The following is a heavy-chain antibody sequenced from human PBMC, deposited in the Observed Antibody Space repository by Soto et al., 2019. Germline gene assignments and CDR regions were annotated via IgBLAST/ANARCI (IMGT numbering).Heavy chain of an antibody. CDR2: INHSGST. CDR1: GGSFSGYY. CDR3: ARVAGDDGGYDDY. J-gene: IGHJ4*02. D-gene: IGHD5-12*01. Sequence: QVQLQQWGAGLLKPSETLSLTCAVYGGSFSGYYWSWIRQPPGKGLEWIGEINHSGSTNYNPSLKSRVTISVDTSKNQFSLKLSSVTAADTAVYYCARVAGDDGGYDDYWGQGTLVTVSS. V-gene: IGHV4-34*01.